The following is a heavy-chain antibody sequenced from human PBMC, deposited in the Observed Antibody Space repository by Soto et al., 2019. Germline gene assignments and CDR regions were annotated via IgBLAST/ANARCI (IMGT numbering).Heavy chain of an antibody. J-gene: IGHJ5*02. CDR2: IYYSGST. V-gene: IGHV4-31*03. CDR3: ATYDSSDYYSGSPIGWFDP. D-gene: IGHD3-22*01. Sequence: SETLSLTCTVSGGSISSCGYYWSWIRQHPGKGLEWIGYIYYSGSTYYNPSLKSRVTISVDTSKNQFSLKLSSVTAADTAVYYCATYDSSDYYSGSPIGWFDPWGQGTLVTVSS. CDR1: GGSISSCGYY.